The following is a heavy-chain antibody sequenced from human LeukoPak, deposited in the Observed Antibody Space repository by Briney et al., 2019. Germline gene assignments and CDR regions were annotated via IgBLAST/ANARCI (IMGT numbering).Heavy chain of an antibody. D-gene: IGHD6-19*01. CDR3: ARDSPTESVSVAGTLDAFDI. J-gene: IGHJ3*02. V-gene: IGHV4-39*07. CDR2: IYYSGST. Sequence: PSETLSLTCTVSGGSISSSSYYWGWIRQPPGKGLEWIVSIYYSGSTYYNPSLKSRVTISVDTSKNQFSLKLSSVTAADTAVYYCARDSPTESVSVAGTLDAFDIWGQGTMVTVSS. CDR1: GGSISSSSYY.